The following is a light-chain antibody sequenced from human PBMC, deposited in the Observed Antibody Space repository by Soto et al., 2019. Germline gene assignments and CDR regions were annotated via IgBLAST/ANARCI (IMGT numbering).Light chain of an antibody. CDR1: HSGSSSY. J-gene: IGKJ1*01. Sequence: IVLSQSPGARSLFPGGAAPLSCSASHSGSSSYLAWYQQKPGQAPRLLIYAASSRATGIPDRFSGSGSGTDFTLTISRLEPEDFAVYYCQQYGSSPRTFGQGTKVDIK. CDR3: QQYGSSPRT. CDR2: AAS. V-gene: IGKV3-20*01.